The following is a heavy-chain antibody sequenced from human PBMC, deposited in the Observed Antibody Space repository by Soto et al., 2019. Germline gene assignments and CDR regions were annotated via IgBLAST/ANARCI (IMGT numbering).Heavy chain of an antibody. CDR3: AKGGIGSGSQIYLFYYGIDV. Sequence: KQSQTLSLSCAISGDSVSSNSVAWNWIRQSPSRGLEWLGRTYFRSKWYSEYAVSVKSRLTSNPDTSKNQFSLQLNSVTPDDTAVYYCAKGGIGSGSQIYLFYYGIDVWGQGTTVTVSS. J-gene: IGHJ6*02. V-gene: IGHV6-1*01. CDR2: TYFRSKWYS. D-gene: IGHD3-3*01. CDR1: GDSVSSNSVA.